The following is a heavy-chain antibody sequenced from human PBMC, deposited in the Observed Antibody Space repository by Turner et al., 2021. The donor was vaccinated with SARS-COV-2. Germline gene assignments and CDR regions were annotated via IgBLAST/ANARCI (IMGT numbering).Heavy chain of an antibody. CDR3: AKDQTVATLDYYYSMDV. V-gene: IGHV3-23*01. J-gene: IGHJ6*02. D-gene: IGHD4-17*01. CDR1: GLTFGSYA. Sequence: EVQLLESGGGLVQPGGSLRLSCVASGLTFGSYAMSWVRQAPGKGLEWVSAISGSGGTTYYADSVKGQFTISRDNSKNTLYLQMNSLRAEDTALYYCAKDQTVATLDYYYSMDVWGQGTTVTVSS. CDR2: ISGSGGTT.